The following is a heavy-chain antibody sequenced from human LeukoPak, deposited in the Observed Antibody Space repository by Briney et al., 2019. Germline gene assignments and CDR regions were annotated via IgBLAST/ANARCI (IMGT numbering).Heavy chain of an antibody. D-gene: IGHD2-15*01. CDR3: ARHSWGPYDAFDI. CDR2: IYYSGST. J-gene: IGHJ3*02. V-gene: IGHV4-61*01. Sequence: SQTLSLTCTVSGGSISSGSYYWSWIRQPPGKGLEWIGYIYYSGSTNYNPSLKSRVTISVDTSKNQFSLKLSSVTAADTAVYYCARHSWGPYDAFDIWGQGTMVTVSS. CDR1: GGSISSGSYY.